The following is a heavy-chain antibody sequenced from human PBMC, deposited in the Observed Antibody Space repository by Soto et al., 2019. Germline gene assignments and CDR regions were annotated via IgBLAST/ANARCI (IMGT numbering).Heavy chain of an antibody. D-gene: IGHD6-19*01. CDR2: IIPIFGTA. CDR3: ARDSQGSSGWYGGYYYGMDV. CDR1: GGTFSSYA. J-gene: IGHJ6*02. V-gene: IGHV1-69*12. Sequence: QVQLVQSGAEVKKPGSSVKVSCKASGGTFSSYAISWVRQAPGQGLEWMGGIIPIFGTANYAQKFQGRVTITADESXXTXYXXLSSLRSEDTAVYYCARDSQGSSGWYGGYYYGMDVWGQGTTVTVSS.